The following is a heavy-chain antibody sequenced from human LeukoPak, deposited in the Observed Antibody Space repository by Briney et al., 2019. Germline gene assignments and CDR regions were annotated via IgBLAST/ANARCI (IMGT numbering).Heavy chain of an antibody. Sequence: GRSLRLSCAASGFTFDDYAMHWVRQAPGKGMERVSGISWNSGSIGYADSVKGRFTISRDNAKNSLYLQMNSLRAEDTALYYCAKDKGSGVDYWGQGTLVTVSS. CDR2: ISWNSGSI. V-gene: IGHV3-9*01. D-gene: IGHD6-19*01. J-gene: IGHJ4*02. CDR3: AKDKGSGVDY. CDR1: GFTFDDYA.